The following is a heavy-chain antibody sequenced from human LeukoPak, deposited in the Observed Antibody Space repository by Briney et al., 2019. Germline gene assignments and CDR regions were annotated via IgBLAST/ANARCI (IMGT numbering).Heavy chain of an antibody. CDR1: GGSISIYY. J-gene: IGHJ4*02. V-gene: IGHV4-59*01. Sequence: SETLSLTCTVSGGSISIYYWSWIRQPPGKGLEWIGYIYYSGSTNYSPSLKSRVTISLNTSKNQFSLKLSSVTAADTAVYYCARESGTTVTTGYFDYWGQGTLVTVS. D-gene: IGHD4-17*01. CDR2: IYYSGST. CDR3: ARESGTTVTTGYFDY.